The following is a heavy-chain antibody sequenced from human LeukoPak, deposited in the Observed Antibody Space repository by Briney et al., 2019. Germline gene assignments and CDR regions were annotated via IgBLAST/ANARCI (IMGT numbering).Heavy chain of an antibody. D-gene: IGHD3-10*01. CDR3: AKEMVRGVIIIGRGMDV. J-gene: IGHJ6*02. Sequence: PGGSLRLSCAASGFTFDDYAMHWVRQAPGKGLEWASGISGNSGTIGYAGSVKGRFTISRDNDKNSLYLQMNSLRPEDTALYYCAKEMVRGVIIIGRGMDVWGQGTTVTVSS. V-gene: IGHV3-9*01. CDR2: ISGNSGTI. CDR1: GFTFDDYA.